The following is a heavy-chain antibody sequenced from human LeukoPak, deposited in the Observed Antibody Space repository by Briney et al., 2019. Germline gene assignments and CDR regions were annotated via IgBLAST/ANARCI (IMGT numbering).Heavy chain of an antibody. CDR2: IYHSGNT. J-gene: IGHJ4*02. Sequence: KPSETLSLTCTVSGGSISSSSYYWGWIRQPPVKGLEWIGSIYHSGNTYYNPSLKSRVTISVDTSKNQFSLKLSSVTAADTAVYYCARDQVGHDSSDYCFDYWGQGTLVTVSS. CDR1: GGSISSSSYY. CDR3: ARDQVGHDSSDYCFDY. V-gene: IGHV4-39*07. D-gene: IGHD3-22*01.